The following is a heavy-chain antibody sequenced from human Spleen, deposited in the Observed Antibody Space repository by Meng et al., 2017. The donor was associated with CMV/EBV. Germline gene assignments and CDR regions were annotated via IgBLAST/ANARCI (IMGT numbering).Heavy chain of an antibody. J-gene: IGHJ4*02. V-gene: IGHV3-48*04. CDR1: GFTFSSFA. CDR3: AREIVVVPADPSDF. D-gene: IGHD2-2*01. CDR2: ISGSGGSI. Sequence: GESLKISCTASGFTFSSFAMNWVRQAPGKGLEWVSYISGSGGSIYYADSVKGRFTISRDNAKNSLYLQMNSLRAEDTAVYYCAREIVVVPADPSDFWGQGTLVTVSS.